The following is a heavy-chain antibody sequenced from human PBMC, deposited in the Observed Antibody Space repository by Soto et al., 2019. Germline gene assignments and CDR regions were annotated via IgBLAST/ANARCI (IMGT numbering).Heavy chain of an antibody. CDR1: GFSFSPYA. Sequence: GGSLRLSCVTSGFSFSPYAMSWVRQAPGKGLEWVSGISGSGSNTYYADSVKGRFTISRDNSRNTMFLQMNSLRAEDTAVYYCARYCSSTSCYTSATNYYGMDVWGQGTTVTVSS. CDR3: ARYCSSTSCYTSATNYYGMDV. V-gene: IGHV3-23*01. D-gene: IGHD2-2*02. J-gene: IGHJ6*02. CDR2: ISGSGSNT.